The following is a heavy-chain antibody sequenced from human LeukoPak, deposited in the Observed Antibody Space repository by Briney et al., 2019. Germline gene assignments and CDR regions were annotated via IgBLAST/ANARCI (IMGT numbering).Heavy chain of an antibody. CDR2: IKSKTDGGTT. V-gene: IGHV3-15*01. CDR1: GFTFSNAW. CDR3: ARDMGDILTGYYYGMDV. D-gene: IGHD3-9*01. Sequence: GGSLRLSCAASGFTFSNAWMSWVRQAPGKGLEWVGRIKSKTDGGTTDYAAPVKGRFTISRDNSKNTLYLQMNSLRAEDTAVYYCARDMGDILTGYYYGMDVWGQGTTVTVSS. J-gene: IGHJ6*02.